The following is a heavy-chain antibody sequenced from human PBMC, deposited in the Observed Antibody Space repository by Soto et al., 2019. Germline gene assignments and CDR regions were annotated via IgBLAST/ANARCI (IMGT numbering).Heavy chain of an antibody. V-gene: IGHV3-66*01. J-gene: IGHJ4*02. CDR2: IYSGGST. Sequence: GGSLRLSCAASRFSVSSNYMSWVRQAPGKGLEWVSVIYSGGSTYYADSVKGRFIISRDNSKNTLYLQMNSLRAEDTAVYYCARGEYDYMTEWGQGTLVTVSS. CDR1: RFSVSSNY. D-gene: IGHD3-16*01. CDR3: ARGEYDYMTE.